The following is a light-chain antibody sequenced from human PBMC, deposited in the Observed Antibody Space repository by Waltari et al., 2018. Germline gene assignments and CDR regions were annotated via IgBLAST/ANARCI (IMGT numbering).Light chain of an antibody. V-gene: IGLV3-19*01. Sequence: SSELTQDPAVSVALGQTFRITCQGKRLRRYYYSWYQQRPGQAPVLVLYGQNNRPSGIPDRFSGSASGNTASLTITGTQAEDEADYYCHSRDTISTRVFGGGTRLTV. CDR2: GQN. CDR1: RLRRYY. CDR3: HSRDTISTRV. J-gene: IGLJ3*02.